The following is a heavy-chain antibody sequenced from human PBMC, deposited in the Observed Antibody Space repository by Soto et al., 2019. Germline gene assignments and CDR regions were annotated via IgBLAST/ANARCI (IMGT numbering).Heavy chain of an antibody. V-gene: IGHV1-18*01. CDR3: ARVIATRPDYGMDV. Sequence: ASVKVSCKTSGYTFTDHGLSWVRQAPGQGLEWLGWVSPYNGNTKYAQKFQGRVTMTTDTSTRTPYMELRSLRPDDTAVYYCARVIATRPDYGMDVWGRATTVTVSS. J-gene: IGHJ6*02. CDR1: GYTFTDHG. CDR2: VSPYNGNT. D-gene: IGHD6-6*01.